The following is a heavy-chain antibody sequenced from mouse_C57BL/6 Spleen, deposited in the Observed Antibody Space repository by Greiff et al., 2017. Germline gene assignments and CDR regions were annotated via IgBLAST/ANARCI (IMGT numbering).Heavy chain of an antibody. CDR3: ARLSFITTVVATGYYAMDY. CDR2: FYPGSGSI. V-gene: IGHV1-62-2*01. Sequence: QVQLKQSGAELVKPGASVKLSCKASGYTFTEYTIHWVKQRSGQGLEWIGWFYPGSGSIKYNEKFKDKATLTADKSSSTVDMELSRLTSEDSAVYFCARLSFITTVVATGYYAMDYWGQGTSVTVSS. CDR1: GYTFTEYT. D-gene: IGHD1-1*01. J-gene: IGHJ4*01.